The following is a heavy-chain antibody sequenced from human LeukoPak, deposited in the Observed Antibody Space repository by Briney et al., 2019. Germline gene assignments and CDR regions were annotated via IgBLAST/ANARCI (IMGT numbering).Heavy chain of an antibody. D-gene: IGHD5-18*01. CDR3: ARDSGYSYADDY. CDR1: GFAFSSYG. CDR2: ISYHGSNA. J-gene: IGHJ4*02. Sequence: GGSLRLSCAASGFAFSSYGMHWVRQSPGKGLEGVAVISYHGSNAYYADSVKGRFTISRDNAKDSLYLQMSGLRDEDTAVYYCARDSGYSYADDYWGQGTLVTVSS. V-gene: IGHV3-30*03.